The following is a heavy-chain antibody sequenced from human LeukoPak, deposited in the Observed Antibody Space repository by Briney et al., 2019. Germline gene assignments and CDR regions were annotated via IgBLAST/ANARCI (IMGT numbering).Heavy chain of an antibody. CDR3: ASARAYQQLFPDIDY. CDR1: GFTFSDHY. D-gene: IGHD2-2*01. V-gene: IGHV3-30-3*01. Sequence: PGGSLRLSCAASGFTFSDHYMDWVRQAPGKGLEWVAVISYDGSNKYYADSVKGRFTISRDNSKNTLYLQMNSLRAEDTAVYYCASARAYQQLFPDIDYWGQGTLVTVSS. CDR2: ISYDGSNK. J-gene: IGHJ4*02.